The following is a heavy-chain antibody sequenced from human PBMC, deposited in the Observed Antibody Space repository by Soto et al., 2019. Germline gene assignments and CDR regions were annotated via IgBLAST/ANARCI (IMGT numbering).Heavy chain of an antibody. J-gene: IGHJ3*01. D-gene: IGHD3-10*01. CDR2: INAGNGNT. V-gene: IGHV1-3*01. CDR1: GYTFISYA. CDR3: ARVVTMVRGYVNEGDVLYF. Sequence: ASVKVSCKASGYTFISYAMNWVRQAPGQRLEWMGWINAGNGNTKYSQKFQGRVTITADKSTSTAYMELSSLRSEDTAVYYCARVVTMVRGYVNEGDVLYFWGQGTIVTVSS.